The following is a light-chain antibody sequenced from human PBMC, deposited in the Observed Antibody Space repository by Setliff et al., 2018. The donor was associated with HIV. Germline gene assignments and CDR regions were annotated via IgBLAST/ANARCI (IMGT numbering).Light chain of an antibody. CDR2: DVK. CDR1: SSDVGGYNY. J-gene: IGLJ1*01. CDR3: ISYTVTATAI. Sequence: QSVLTQPASVSGSPGQSITLSCTGTSSDVGGYNYVSWYQQHPDKAPKLMIYDVKNRPSGVSDRFSGSKSGNTASLTISGLQAEDEADYYCISYTVTATAIIGTGTKVTVL. V-gene: IGLV2-14*01.